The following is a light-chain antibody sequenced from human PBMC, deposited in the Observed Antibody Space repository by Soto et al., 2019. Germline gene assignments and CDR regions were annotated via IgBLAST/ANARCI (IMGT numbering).Light chain of an antibody. V-gene: IGLV2-11*01. Sequence: QSALTQPRSVSGSPGQSVTLSCTGTSSDVCGYHYVSWYQHHPGKAPKIIIFDVNKLPSGVPDRFSGSKSGNTASLTISGLQTEDEADYYCCSYAGSYTLVFGGGTKVTVL. CDR1: SSDVCGYHY. CDR3: CSYAGSYTLV. J-gene: IGLJ2*01. CDR2: DVN.